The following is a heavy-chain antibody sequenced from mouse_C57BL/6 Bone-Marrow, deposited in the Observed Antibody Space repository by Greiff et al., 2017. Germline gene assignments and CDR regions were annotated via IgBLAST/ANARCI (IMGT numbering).Heavy chain of an antibody. D-gene: IGHD2-5*01. V-gene: IGHV1-59*01. CDR2: IDPSDSYT. J-gene: IGHJ4*01. CDR3: ASPYYRNLYYAMYC. Sequence: QVQLQQPGAELVRPGTSVKLSCKASGYTFTSYWMHWVKQRPGQGLEWIGVIDPSDSYTNYNQKFKGKATLTVDTSSSTAYMQLISLTSEDSAVYYCASPYYRNLYYAMYCWGQGTTVSVSS. CDR1: GYTFTSYW.